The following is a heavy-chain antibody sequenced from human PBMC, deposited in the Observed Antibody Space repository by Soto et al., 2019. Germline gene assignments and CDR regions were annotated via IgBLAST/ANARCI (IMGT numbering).Heavy chain of an antibody. D-gene: IGHD2-15*01. J-gene: IGHJ4*02. CDR3: AKVIVVIAAAGDYFDS. CDR2: ISGSGGST. Sequence: GGSLRLSCAASGFTFNNYAMTWVRQAPGKGLEWVSVISGSGGSTHYADSVQGRFSISRDNSKNTVYLQMNSLGVEDTALYYCAKVIVVIAAAGDYFDSWGRGTLVTVSS. CDR1: GFTFNNYA. V-gene: IGHV3-23*01.